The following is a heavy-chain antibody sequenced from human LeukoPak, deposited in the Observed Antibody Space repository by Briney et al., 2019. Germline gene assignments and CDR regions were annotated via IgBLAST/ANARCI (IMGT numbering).Heavy chain of an antibody. CDR3: ASYRQLERGGGMGV. CDR1: GGTFSSYA. V-gene: IGHV1-69*04. CDR2: IIPILGIA. J-gene: IGHJ6*02. D-gene: IGHD1-1*01. Sequence: SVKVSCKASGGTFSSYAISWVRQAPGQGLEWMGRIIPILGIANYAQKFQGRVTITADKSTSTAYMELSSLRSEDTAVYYCASYRQLERGGGMGVWGQGTTVTVSS.